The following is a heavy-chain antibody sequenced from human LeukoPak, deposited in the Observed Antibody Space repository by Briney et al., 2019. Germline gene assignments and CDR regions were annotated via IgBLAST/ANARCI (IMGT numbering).Heavy chain of an antibody. Sequence: SETLSLTCTVSGASVSGSPYYWGWIRQPPGKGLEWIGSIYSSGSTYYNASLQNRVTISIETSKNQISLRLNSVTAADTAVYYCARDGYGGNPIDYWGQGTLVTVSS. V-gene: IGHV4-39*02. CDR1: GASVSGSPYY. D-gene: IGHD4-23*01. CDR2: IYSSGST. CDR3: ARDGYGGNPIDY. J-gene: IGHJ4*02.